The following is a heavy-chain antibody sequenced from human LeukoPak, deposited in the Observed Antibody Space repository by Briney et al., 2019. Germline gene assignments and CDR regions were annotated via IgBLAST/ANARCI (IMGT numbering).Heavy chain of an antibody. Sequence: GGSLRLSCAASGFTFSSYGMHWVRQAPGKGLEWVSYISSSGSTIYYADSVEGRFTISRDNAKNSLYLQMKSLRAEDTAVYYCARGKTSQNIVTRKTYNWFDPWGQGTLVTVSS. CDR1: GFTFSSYG. CDR2: ISSSGSTI. V-gene: IGHV3-48*04. J-gene: IGHJ5*02. CDR3: ARGKTSQNIVTRKTYNWFDP. D-gene: IGHD2/OR15-2a*01.